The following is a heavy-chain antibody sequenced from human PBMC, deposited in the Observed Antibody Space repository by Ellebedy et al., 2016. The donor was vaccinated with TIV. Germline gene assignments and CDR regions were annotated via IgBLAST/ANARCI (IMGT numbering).Heavy chain of an antibody. CDR2: ISSSSSYI. V-gene: IGHV3-21*01. J-gene: IGHJ6*03. Sequence: GESLKISXAASGFTFSSYSMNWVRQAPGKGLEWVSSISSSSSYIYYADSVKGRFTISRDNAKNSLYLQMNSLRAEDTAVYYCASWVSSTFYYYYMDVWGKGTTVTVSS. CDR3: ASWVSSTFYYYYMDV. D-gene: IGHD2-8*01. CDR1: GFTFSSYS.